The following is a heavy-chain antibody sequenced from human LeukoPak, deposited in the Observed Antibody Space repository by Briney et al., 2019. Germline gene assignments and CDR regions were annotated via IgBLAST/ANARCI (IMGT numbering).Heavy chain of an antibody. CDR1: GGTFSSYA. CDR2: INPNSGGT. V-gene: IGHV1-2*02. CDR3: ASITGYSSGWYELGDFDY. Sequence: GASVKVSCKASGGTFSSYAISWVRQAPGQGLEWMGWINPNSGGTNYAQKFQGRVTMTRDTSISTAYMELSRLRSDDTAVYYCASITGYSSGWYELGDFDYWGQGTLVTVSS. J-gene: IGHJ4*02. D-gene: IGHD6-19*01.